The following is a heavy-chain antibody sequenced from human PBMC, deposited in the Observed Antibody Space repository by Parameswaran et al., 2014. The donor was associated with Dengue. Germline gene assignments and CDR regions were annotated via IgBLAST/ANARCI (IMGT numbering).Heavy chain of an antibody. CDR2: ISSSGSTI. Sequence: WIRQPPGKGLEWVSYISSSGSTIYYADSVKGRFTISRDNAKNSLYLQMNSLRAEDTAVYYCARDRTTVEEGGYYYYMDVWGKGTTGHRLL. J-gene: IGHJ6*03. V-gene: IGHV3-48*03. CDR3: ARDRTTVEEGGYYYYMDV. D-gene: IGHD3-16*01.